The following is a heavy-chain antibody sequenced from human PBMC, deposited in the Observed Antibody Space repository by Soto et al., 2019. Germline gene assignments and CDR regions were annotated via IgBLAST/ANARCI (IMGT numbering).Heavy chain of an antibody. CDR3: ARLLVGFLELPSYGMDV. D-gene: IGHD1-7*01. CDR1: GGTFSSYA. CDR2: IIPIFGTA. J-gene: IGHJ6*02. Sequence: SVKVSFKASGGTFSSYAISWVRQAPGQGLEWMGGIIPIFGTANYAQKFQGRVTITADESTSTAYMELSSLRSEDTAVYYCARLLVGFLELPSYGMDVWGQGTTVTVSS. V-gene: IGHV1-69*13.